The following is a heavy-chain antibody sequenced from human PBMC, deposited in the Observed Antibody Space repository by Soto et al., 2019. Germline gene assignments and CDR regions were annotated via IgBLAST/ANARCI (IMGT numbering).Heavy chain of an antibody. D-gene: IGHD6-19*01. CDR1: GFTFSSYE. V-gene: IGHV3-48*03. CDR2: ISSSGSTI. Sequence: EVQLVESGGGLVQPGGSLRLSCAASGFTFSSYEMNWVRQAPGKGLEWVSYISSSGSTIYYADSVKGRFTISRDNAKKSLYLQRNSLRAEDTVVYYCARGQYSSGGGYFDYWGQETLVTVSS. CDR3: ARGQYSSGGGYFDY. J-gene: IGHJ4*02.